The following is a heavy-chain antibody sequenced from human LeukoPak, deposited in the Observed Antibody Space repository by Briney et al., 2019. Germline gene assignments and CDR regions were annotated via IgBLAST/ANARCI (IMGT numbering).Heavy chain of an antibody. CDR3: ASAIFPYGWFDP. D-gene: IGHD3-3*01. Sequence: RASVKVSCKASGYTFTSYDINWERQATGQGLEWMGWMNPNSGNTGYAQKFQGRVTMTRNTSISTAYMELSSLRSEDTAVYYCASAIFPYGWFDPWGQGTLVTVSS. V-gene: IGHV1-8*01. CDR1: GYTFTSYD. CDR2: MNPNSGNT. J-gene: IGHJ5*02.